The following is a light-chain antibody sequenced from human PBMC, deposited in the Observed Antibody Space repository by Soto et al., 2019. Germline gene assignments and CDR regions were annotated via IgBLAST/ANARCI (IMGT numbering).Light chain of an antibody. J-gene: IGKJ1*01. CDR3: QQYYSYAWT. V-gene: IGKV1-8*01. Sequence: AIRMTQSPSSLSASTGDRVTITCRASQGISSYLAWYQHKPGKAPKLLIYAASTLQSGVPSRFSGSGSGTDFTLTISCLQSEDFATYYCQQYYSYAWTFGQGTKVDIK. CDR1: QGISSY. CDR2: AAS.